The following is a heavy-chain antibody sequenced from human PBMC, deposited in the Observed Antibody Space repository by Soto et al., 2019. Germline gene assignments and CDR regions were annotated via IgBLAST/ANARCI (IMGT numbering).Heavy chain of an antibody. CDR1: GFSFSNYG. D-gene: IGHD2-2*01. CDR3: AFRGYQYAFDI. CDR2: TSSDGGDK. V-gene: IGHV3-30*03. J-gene: IGHJ3*02. Sequence: QLVESGGDVVQPGRSLRLSCVASGFSFSNYGMHWVRQAPGKGLEWVAVTSSDGGDKYYADSVKGRFTISRDNSKNTRYLQMNSLRPEDTVMFYCAFRGYQYAFDIWGQGTMVTVSS.